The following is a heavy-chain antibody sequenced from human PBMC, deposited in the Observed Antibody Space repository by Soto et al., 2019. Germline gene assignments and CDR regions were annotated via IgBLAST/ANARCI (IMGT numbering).Heavy chain of an antibody. CDR2: ISGNGGST. Sequence: GGSLRLSCGASGFTFSVYAMTWVRQAPGKGLEWVSAISGNGGSTYYADSVKDRFTISRDNSKSTLHLQMNSLRVEDTAVYYCAKDRTFGPPLVRFDSWGQGTLVTAPQ. V-gene: IGHV3-23*01. CDR3: AKDRTFGPPLVRFDS. J-gene: IGHJ4*02. CDR1: GFTFSVYA. D-gene: IGHD6-6*01.